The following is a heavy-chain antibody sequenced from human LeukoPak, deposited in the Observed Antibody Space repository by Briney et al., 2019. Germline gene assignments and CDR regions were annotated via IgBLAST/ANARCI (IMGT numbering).Heavy chain of an antibody. CDR3: ARYPRYYYDSSGYRIDY. Sequence: PGGSQSLSCAASGFTFSDYYMSWIRQAPGKGLEWVSYISSSSSYTNYADSVKGRFTISRDNAKNSLYLQMNSLRAEDTAVYYCARYPRYYYDSSGYRIDYWGRRTLVTVSS. J-gene: IGHJ4*02. V-gene: IGHV3-11*03. CDR1: GFTFSDYY. D-gene: IGHD3-22*01. CDR2: ISSSSSYT.